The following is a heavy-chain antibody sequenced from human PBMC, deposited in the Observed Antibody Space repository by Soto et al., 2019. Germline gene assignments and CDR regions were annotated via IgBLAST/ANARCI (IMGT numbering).Heavy chain of an antibody. V-gene: IGHV4-59*11. CDR1: RGSINSHY. CDR2: LYHSGDI. J-gene: IGHJ4*02. D-gene: IGHD3-10*01. CDR3: ARGIPGTYYFAY. Sequence: QVQLQESGPGLVKPSETLSLTCTVSRGSINSHYWSWIRQPPGRGLEWIGYLYHSGDINYNPSLKSRVTISVATSKTQFSLKLNAVTAADTAVYYCARGIPGTYYFAYWGQGAPVTVSS.